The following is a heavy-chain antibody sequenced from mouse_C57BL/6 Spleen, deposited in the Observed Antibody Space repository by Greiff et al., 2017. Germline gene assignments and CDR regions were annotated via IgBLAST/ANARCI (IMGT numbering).Heavy chain of an antibody. CDR2: IYPRSGNT. CDR3: AGYGSRPYFDY. D-gene: IGHD1-1*01. CDR1: GYTFTSYG. J-gene: IGHJ2*01. V-gene: IGHV1-81*01. Sequence: VQLQQSGAELARPGASVKLSCKASGYTFTSYGISWVKQRTGQGLEWIGEIYPRSGNTYYNEKFKGKATLTADKSSSTAYMELRSLPSEDSAVYFCAGYGSRPYFDYWGQGTTLTVSS.